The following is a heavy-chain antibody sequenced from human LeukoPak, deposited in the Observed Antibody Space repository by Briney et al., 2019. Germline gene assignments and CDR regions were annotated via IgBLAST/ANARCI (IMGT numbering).Heavy chain of an antibody. CDR1: GGSIGNFY. J-gene: IGHJ4*02. D-gene: IGHD4-23*01. Sequence: PSETLSLTCTVTGGSIGNFYWSWIRQPPGKGLEWIGYIYTSGSTNCNPSLKSRVTMSVDTSKNRFSLKLSSVTAADTAVYYCARGGWELELDYWGQGNLVTVSS. CDR3: ARGGWELELDY. CDR2: IYTSGST. V-gene: IGHV4-59*01.